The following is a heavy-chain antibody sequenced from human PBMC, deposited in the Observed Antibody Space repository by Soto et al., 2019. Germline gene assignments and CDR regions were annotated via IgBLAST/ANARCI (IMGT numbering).Heavy chain of an antibody. CDR3: ARDAWLGYCSGGSCLAGFDY. D-gene: IGHD2-15*01. Sequence: QVQLQESRPGLVKPSQTLSLTCTVSGGSISSGGSYWSWIRQHPGKGLEWIGYIYYSGSTYYNPSLKSRVTISVDTSKNQFSLKLSSVTAADTAVYYCARDAWLGYCSGGSCLAGFDYWGQGTLVTVSS. CDR2: IYYSGST. J-gene: IGHJ4*02. CDR1: GGSISSGGSY. V-gene: IGHV4-31*03.